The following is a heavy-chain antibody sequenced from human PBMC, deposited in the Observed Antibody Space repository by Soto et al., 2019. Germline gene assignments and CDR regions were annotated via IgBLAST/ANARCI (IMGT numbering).Heavy chain of an antibody. CDR3: ATDKDSTYDY. Sequence: QVHLVQSGAEVEKPGSSVKVSCKASGDTFSSYSFTWVRQAPGQGLEWMGRIIPILGITNYAQKFQGRVTIPADKSTSTAYMELSSLRSEDTAVYYCATDKDSTYDYWGQGTLVTVSS. J-gene: IGHJ4*02. V-gene: IGHV1-69*08. CDR2: IIPILGIT. D-gene: IGHD4-4*01. CDR1: GDTFSSYS.